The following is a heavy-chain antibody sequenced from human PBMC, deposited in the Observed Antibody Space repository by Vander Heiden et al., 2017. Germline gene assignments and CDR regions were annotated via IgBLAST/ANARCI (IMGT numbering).Heavy chain of an antibody. CDR3: SRDDITGGSGVRY. D-gene: IGHD1-20*01. Sequence: EVQLVESGGGLVKPGRSLSLSCSASGFTFGDYAMSWFRQAPGKGLEWVGFIRSKAFPGTTEYAASVKGRFTISRDNSKSIAYLQMNSLRTEDTAVYYCSRDDITGGSGVRYWGQGTLVTVSS. CDR2: IRSKAFPGTT. J-gene: IGHJ4*02. CDR1: GFTFGDYA. V-gene: IGHV3-49*05.